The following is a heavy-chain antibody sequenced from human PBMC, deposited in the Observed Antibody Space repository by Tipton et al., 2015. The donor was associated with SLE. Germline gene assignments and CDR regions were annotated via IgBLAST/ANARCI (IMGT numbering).Heavy chain of an antibody. D-gene: IGHD3-3*01. CDR1: GFTFSSYA. CDR3: AKETVNTIFGVVTDRPIPNYGMDV. CDR2: RSYDGSNK. J-gene: IGHJ6*02. Sequence: SLRLSCAASGFTFSSYAMHWVRQAPGKGLEWVAVRSYDGSNKYYADSVKGRFTISRDNSKNTLYLQMNSLRAEDTAVYYCAKETVNTIFGVVTDRPIPNYGMDVWGQGTTVTVSS. V-gene: IGHV3-30*04.